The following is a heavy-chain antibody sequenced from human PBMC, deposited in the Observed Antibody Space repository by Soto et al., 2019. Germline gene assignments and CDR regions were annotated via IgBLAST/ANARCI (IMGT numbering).Heavy chain of an antibody. D-gene: IGHD3-3*01. Sequence: PSETLSLTCTVSGGSISSNYWTWIRQPPGKGLEWIGYVYNSGSTNYNPSLKSRVTMSLDTSNNQFSLRLTSVTAADTAVYYCARGQRFSDWFDPWGQGTLVTVSS. CDR3: ARGQRFSDWFDP. V-gene: IGHV4-59*12. CDR2: VYNSGST. CDR1: GGSISSNY. J-gene: IGHJ5*02.